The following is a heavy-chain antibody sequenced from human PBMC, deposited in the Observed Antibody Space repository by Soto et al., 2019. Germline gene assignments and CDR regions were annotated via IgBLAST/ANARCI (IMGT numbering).Heavy chain of an antibody. CDR1: GGSISSGGYS. V-gene: IGHV4-30-2*01. D-gene: IGHD4-17*01. CDR2: IYHSGST. J-gene: IGHJ4*02. CDR3: ARARSLTTVTTDYFDY. Sequence: SETLSLTCAVSGGSISSGGYSWSWIRQPPGKGLEWIGYIYHSGSTYYNPSLKSRVTISVDRSKNQFSLKLSSVTAADTAVYYCARARSLTTVTTDYFDYWGQGTLVTVSS.